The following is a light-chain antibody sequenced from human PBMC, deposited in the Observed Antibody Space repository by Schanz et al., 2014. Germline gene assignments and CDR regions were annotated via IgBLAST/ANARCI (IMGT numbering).Light chain of an antibody. CDR3: QQRYSWPLT. CDR1: QSVSRY. Sequence: EIVLTQSPATLSLSPGERATLSCRASQSVSRYLAWYQQKPGQAPRLLIYDASNRATGIPARFSGSGSGTDFTLTISSLEPEDFAVYYCQQRYSWPLTFGGGTKVEIK. CDR2: DAS. J-gene: IGKJ4*01. V-gene: IGKV3-11*01.